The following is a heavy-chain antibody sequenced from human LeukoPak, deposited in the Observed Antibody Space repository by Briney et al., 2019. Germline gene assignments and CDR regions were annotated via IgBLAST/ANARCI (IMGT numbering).Heavy chain of an antibody. J-gene: IGHJ3*02. CDR2: IYYSGST. D-gene: IGHD3-10*01. V-gene: IGHV4-59*01. CDR3: ASRLEYYYDAFDI. Sequence: SETLSLTCTVSGGSISSYYWSWIWQPPGKGLEWIGYIYYSGSTNYNPSLKSRVTISVDTSKNQFSLKLSSVTAADTAVYYCASRLEYYYDAFDIWGQGTMVTVSS. CDR1: GGSISSYY.